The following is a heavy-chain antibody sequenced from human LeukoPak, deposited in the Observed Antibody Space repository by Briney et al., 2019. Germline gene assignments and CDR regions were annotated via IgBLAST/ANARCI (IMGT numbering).Heavy chain of an antibody. Sequence: GESLKISCKASGYSFATYWIGWVRQMPGKGLEWMGIIYPGDSDTRYSPSFQGQVTISADKSISTAYLQWSSLEASDTAMYYCARHEPRSTLNYYDSSGFPGGFWGQGTLVIVSS. CDR2: IYPGDSDT. V-gene: IGHV5-51*01. CDR3: ARHEPRSTLNYYDSSGFPGGF. J-gene: IGHJ4*02. CDR1: GYSFATYW. D-gene: IGHD3-22*01.